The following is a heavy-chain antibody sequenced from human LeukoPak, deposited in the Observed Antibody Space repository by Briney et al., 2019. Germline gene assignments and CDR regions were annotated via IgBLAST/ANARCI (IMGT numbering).Heavy chain of an antibody. CDR3: ARDYYFDY. CDR1: GFTFADHA. V-gene: IGHV3-23*01. J-gene: IGHJ4*02. Sequence: PGGSLRLSCAASGFTFADHATSWVRQAPGKGLEWVSAISASGDNTYYADSVKGRFTISRDNSKNTLYLQMNSLRAEDTAVYYCARDYYFDYWGQGTLVTVSS. CDR2: ISASGDNT.